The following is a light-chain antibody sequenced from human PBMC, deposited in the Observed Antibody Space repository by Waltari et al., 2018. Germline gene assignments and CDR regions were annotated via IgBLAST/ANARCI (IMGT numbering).Light chain of an antibody. CDR2: DVS. CDR1: SSDVGAYKY. J-gene: IGLJ2*01. V-gene: IGLV2-14*03. Sequence: SPGQSITISCSGTSSDVGAYKYVSWYQQHPGKAPKLMIYDVSNRPSGVSNRFSGSKSGNTASLTVSGLQTEDEADYYCSSFTSDTTVVFGGGTKLTVL. CDR3: SSFTSDTTVV.